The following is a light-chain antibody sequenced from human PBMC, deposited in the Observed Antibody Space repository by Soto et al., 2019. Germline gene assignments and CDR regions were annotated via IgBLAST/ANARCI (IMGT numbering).Light chain of an antibody. V-gene: IGLV1-47*02. Sequence: QSVLTQPPSASGTPGQRVTISCSGTSSNIGSNYVYWYQQLPGTAPNLLIYNNNQQPSAVPDPFSGATSCSSASLAISALRSEEEADYYCAAWDDSLSGYVFGAGTKLTVL. J-gene: IGLJ1*01. CDR1: SSNIGSNY. CDR2: NNN. CDR3: AAWDDSLSGYV.